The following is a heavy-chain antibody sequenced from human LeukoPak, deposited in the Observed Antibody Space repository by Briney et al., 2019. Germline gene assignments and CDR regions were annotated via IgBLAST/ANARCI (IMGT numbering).Heavy chain of an antibody. V-gene: IGHV1-69*02. CDR1: GGTFSSYT. CDR3: ASTKVVVVITGPYFDY. CDR2: IIPILGIA. D-gene: IGHD3-22*01. Sequence: SVKVSCKASGGTFSSYTISWVRQAPGQGLEWMGRIIPILGIANYAQKFQGRVTITADKSTSTAYMELSSLRSEDTAVYYCASTKVVVVITGPYFDYWGQGTLVTVSS. J-gene: IGHJ4*02.